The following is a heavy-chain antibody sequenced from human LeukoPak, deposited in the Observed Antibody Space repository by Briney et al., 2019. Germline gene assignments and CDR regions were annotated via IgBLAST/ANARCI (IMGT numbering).Heavy chain of an antibody. J-gene: IGHJ4*02. CDR3: AREGPGGGSYFDY. CDR2: IYSGGST. D-gene: IGHD1-26*01. Sequence: PGGSLRLSCAASGFTVSSNYMSWVRQAPGKGLERVSVIYSGGSTYYADSVKGRFTISRDNSKNTLYLQMNSLRAEDTAVYYCAREGPGGGSYFDYWGQGTLVTVSS. CDR1: GFTVSSNY. V-gene: IGHV3-66*01.